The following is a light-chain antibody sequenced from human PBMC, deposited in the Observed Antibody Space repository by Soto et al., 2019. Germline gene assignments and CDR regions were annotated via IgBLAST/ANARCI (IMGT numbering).Light chain of an antibody. Sequence: IQLTQSPSSLSASVGDRVTISCRASQGIANFLAWYQQKPGKAPKLLIYGASTLQSGVPSRFSGSGSGTDFTLTISSLQPEDFVTYYCQQLNSFPITFGPGTKVDIK. J-gene: IGKJ3*01. V-gene: IGKV1-9*01. CDR1: QGIANF. CDR2: GAS. CDR3: QQLNSFPIT.